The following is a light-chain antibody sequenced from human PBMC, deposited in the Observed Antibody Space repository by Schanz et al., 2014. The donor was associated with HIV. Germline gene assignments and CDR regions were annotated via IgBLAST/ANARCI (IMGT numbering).Light chain of an antibody. CDR1: QSLLHINGYNY. CDR3: MQALQTPPWT. J-gene: IGKJ1*01. V-gene: IGKV2-28*01. Sequence: DILMTQSPLSLPVPPGEPASISCRSSQSLLHINGYNYLDWYLQKPGQSPQLLIYLGSNRASGVPDRFSGSGSGTDFTLKISRVEAEDVGVYYCMQALQTPPWTFGQGTKVEIK. CDR2: LGS.